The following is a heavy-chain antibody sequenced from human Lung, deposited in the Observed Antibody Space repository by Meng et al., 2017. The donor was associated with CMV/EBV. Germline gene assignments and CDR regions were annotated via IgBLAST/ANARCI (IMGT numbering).Heavy chain of an antibody. Sequence: QVQLVQSGAEVKKPGASVKVSCKASGYTFDSYDSNWVRQGTGQGLEWMGWMNPNSGTTGYAQKFQGRVTMTRNISKSTAYMDLSSLRSEDTAVYYCATGVADFEYWGQGTLVTVSS. CDR3: ATGVADFEY. J-gene: IGHJ4*02. CDR1: GYTFDSYD. V-gene: IGHV1-8*01. CDR2: MNPNSGTT. D-gene: IGHD6-19*01.